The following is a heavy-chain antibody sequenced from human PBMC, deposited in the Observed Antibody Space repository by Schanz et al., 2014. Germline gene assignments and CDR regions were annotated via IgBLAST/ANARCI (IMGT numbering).Heavy chain of an antibody. CDR1: GYTFTNYG. V-gene: IGHV1-18*01. D-gene: IGHD2-8*02. J-gene: IGHJ5*02. Sequence: QVQLVQSGAEVKRPGASVKVSCKASGYTFTNYGISWVRQAPGQGLEWMGWISTNKGNTNYAQKVQDRVIMTTDTSTSTAYMELRSLSPDDTAVYYCARDVFQTTYWSDCFDPWGQGTLVTVSS. CDR3: ARDVFQTTYWSDCFDP. CDR2: ISTNKGNT.